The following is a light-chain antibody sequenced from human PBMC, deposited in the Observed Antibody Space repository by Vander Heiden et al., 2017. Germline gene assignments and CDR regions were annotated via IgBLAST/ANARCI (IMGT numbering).Light chain of an antibody. CDR3: NARDSSGNHFV. CDR2: GRN. Sequence: SSELTQYPSVSVALGRTVKLTCQGDSLRNDFSNWYQQKPGQAPVLVMYGRNNRPAGIPDRFSGSDSGNTASLTITGAQSEDEADYYCNARDSSGNHFVFGGGTKVTVL. V-gene: IGLV3-19*01. J-gene: IGLJ1*01. CDR1: SLRNDF.